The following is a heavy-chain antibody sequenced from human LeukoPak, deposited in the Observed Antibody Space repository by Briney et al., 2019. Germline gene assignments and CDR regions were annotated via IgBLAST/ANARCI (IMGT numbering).Heavy chain of an antibody. V-gene: IGHV4-39*01. CDR1: GGSIRSSSYY. J-gene: IGHJ4*02. Sequence: SETLSLTCTVSGGSIRSSSYYWGWIRQPPGKGLEWFGSIYYSGSTYYNASLKSRGTISVDTSKNQFSLKLNSVTAADTAVYFCARQVVAVAGTGYFDYWGQGTLVTVSS. CDR3: ARQVVAVAGTGYFDY. D-gene: IGHD6-19*01. CDR2: IYYSGST.